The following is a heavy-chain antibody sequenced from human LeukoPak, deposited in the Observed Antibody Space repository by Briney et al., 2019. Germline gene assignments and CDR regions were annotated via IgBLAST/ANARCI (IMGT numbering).Heavy chain of an antibody. J-gene: IGHJ3*02. CDR3: ARVPAYCSSTSCYGRRAFDI. CDR2: ISSSSSYI. Sequence: PGGSLRLSCAASGFTFSSYSMNWVRQAPGKGLEWVSSISSSSSYIYYADSVKGRFTISRDNAKNSLYLQMNSLRAEDTAVYYCARVPAYCSSTSCYGRRAFDIWGQGTMVTVSS. D-gene: IGHD2-2*01. CDR1: GFTFSSYS. V-gene: IGHV3-21*01.